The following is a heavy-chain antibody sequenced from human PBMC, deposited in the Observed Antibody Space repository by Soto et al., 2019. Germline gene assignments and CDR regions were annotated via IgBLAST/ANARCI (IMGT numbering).Heavy chain of an antibody. Sequence: SETLSLTCTDSGASISSYYWSWIRQSPGKGLEWIGYIYNGGNTDYNPSLKSRVTISLGTAKNQFSLQLTSVTAADTAVYYCARPHSGPYAFDVWGQGTMVT. CDR3: ARPHSGPYAFDV. CDR1: GASISSYY. V-gene: IGHV4-59*08. J-gene: IGHJ3*01. D-gene: IGHD2-15*01. CDR2: IYNGGNT.